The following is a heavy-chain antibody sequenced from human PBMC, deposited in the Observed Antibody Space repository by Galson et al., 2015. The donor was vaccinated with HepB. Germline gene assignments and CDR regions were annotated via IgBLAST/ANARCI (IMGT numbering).Heavy chain of an antibody. CDR1: GFTFSSYA. CDR2: ISGSGGST. D-gene: IGHD3-22*01. CDR3: ARGLSRRLLNYDSSGYSL. J-gene: IGHJ6*02. Sequence: SLRLSCAASGFTFSSYAMSWVRQAPGKGLEWVSAISGSGGSTYYADSVKGRFTISRDNAKNSLYLQMNSLRAEDTAVYYCARGLSRRLLNYDSSGYSLWGQGTTVTVSS. V-gene: IGHV3-23*01.